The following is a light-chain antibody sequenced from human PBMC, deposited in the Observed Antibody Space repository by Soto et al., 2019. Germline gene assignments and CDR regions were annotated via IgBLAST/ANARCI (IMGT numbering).Light chain of an antibody. V-gene: IGKV3-20*01. J-gene: IGKJ1*01. CDR1: QSISSSY. CDR2: AAS. CDR3: QQYSTTPPT. Sequence: EIVLTQSPGTLSLSPGEGGTLSCRASQSISSSYLAWYQQKPGQSPRLLIYAASSRATGIPDRFSGSGSGTNFILTISSLQAEDVALYFCQQYSTTPPTFGQGTKVEIK.